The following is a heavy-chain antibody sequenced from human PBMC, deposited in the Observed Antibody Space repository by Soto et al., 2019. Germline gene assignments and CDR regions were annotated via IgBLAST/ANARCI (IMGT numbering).Heavy chain of an antibody. D-gene: IGHD5-12*01. V-gene: IGHV4-30-2*01. J-gene: IGHJ4*02. CDR1: GGSISSGGYS. CDR3: AAGGGLPRYC. CDR2: IYHSGST. Sequence: QLQLQESGSGLVKPSQTLSLTCAVSGGSISSGGYSWSWIRQPPGKGLEWIGYIYHSGSTYYNPSLKSRVPISVDRAKNQCSLKVSSVTAADRAVYYCAAGGGLPRYCWGQGTLVTVSS.